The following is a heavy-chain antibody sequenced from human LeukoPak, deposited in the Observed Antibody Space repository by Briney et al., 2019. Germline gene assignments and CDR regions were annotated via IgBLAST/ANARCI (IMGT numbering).Heavy chain of an antibody. J-gene: IGHJ4*02. Sequence: GGSLRLSCAASGFTFSSYSMNWVRQSPGKGLEWISYITSRSSPIHYADSVKGRFTISRDNAKNSLYLQVNSLRDEDTAVYYCVRDPHALDYWGRGILVTVSS. V-gene: IGHV3-48*02. CDR3: VRDPHALDY. CDR1: GFTFSSYS. CDR2: ITSRSSPI.